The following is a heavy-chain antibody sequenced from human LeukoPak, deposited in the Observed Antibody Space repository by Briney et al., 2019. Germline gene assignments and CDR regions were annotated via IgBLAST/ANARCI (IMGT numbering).Heavy chain of an antibody. J-gene: IGHJ4*02. CDR1: GYTFTGYY. Sequence: ASVKVSCKASGYTFTGYYMHWVRQAPGQGLELMGWINPDSGGTNYAQKFQGRVTMTRDTSISTAYMELSRLRSDDTAVYYCARETRQYCGGDCYSSYWGQGTLVTVSS. D-gene: IGHD2-21*02. CDR3: ARETRQYCGGDCYSSY. CDR2: INPDSGGT. V-gene: IGHV1-2*02.